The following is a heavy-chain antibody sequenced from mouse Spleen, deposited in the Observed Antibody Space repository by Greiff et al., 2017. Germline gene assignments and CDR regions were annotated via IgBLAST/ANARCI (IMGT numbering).Heavy chain of an antibody. D-gene: IGHD2-1*01. CDR2: ISNGGGST. CDR3: ARRYGNYLDY. J-gene: IGHJ2*01. Sequence: EVKLMESGGGLVQPGGSLKLSCATSGFTFSDYYMYWVRQTPEKRLEWVAYISNGGGSTYYPDTVKGRFTISRDNAKNTLYLQMSRLKSEDTAMYYCARRYGNYLDYWGQGTTLTVSS. V-gene: IGHV5-12*02. CDR1: GFTFSDYY.